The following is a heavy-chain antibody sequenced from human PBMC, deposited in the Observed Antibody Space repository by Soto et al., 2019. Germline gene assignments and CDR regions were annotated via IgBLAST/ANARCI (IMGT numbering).Heavy chain of an antibody. CDR1: GFTFSSYV. CDR3: AKDICAYSSGSCYFDY. V-gene: IGHV3-23*01. Sequence: GCLRLSCAASGFTFSSYVMSWVRQAPGKGLEWVSTISDSASSTYYTDSVKGRFTISRDNSKNTLYLQMNSLRAEDTAIYYCAKDICAYSSGSCYFDYWGQGTLVTVSS. D-gene: IGHD6-19*01. CDR2: ISDSASST. J-gene: IGHJ4*02.